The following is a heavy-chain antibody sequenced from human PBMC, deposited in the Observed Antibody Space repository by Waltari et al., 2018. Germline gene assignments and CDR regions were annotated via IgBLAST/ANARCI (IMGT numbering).Heavy chain of an antibody. Sequence: QLQLQESGPGLVKPSETLSLRCTVSGGSITSSSYYWGWIRQPPGKGLEWIGSMYDRRNTFYNPSLQSRVTISEDTSENQFSLRLHSVAAADTAVYYCAAIYYDGRTYYPKWGQGTLVTVSS. J-gene: IGHJ4*02. CDR3: AAIYYDGRTYYPK. CDR1: GGSITSSSYY. D-gene: IGHD3-22*01. CDR2: MYDRRNT. V-gene: IGHV4-39*01.